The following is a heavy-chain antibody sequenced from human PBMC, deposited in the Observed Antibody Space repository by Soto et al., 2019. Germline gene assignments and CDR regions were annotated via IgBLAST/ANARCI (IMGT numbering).Heavy chain of an antibody. CDR3: ARDQDDIWFEP. V-gene: IGHV4-31*03. J-gene: IGHJ5*02. CDR1: GGSISSGGYY. CDR2: ICYSGST. Sequence: PSETLSLTCTVSGGSISSGGYYWSWIRQHPGKGLEWIGYICYSGSTYYNPSLKSRVTISVDTSKNQFSLKLSSVTAADTAVYCCARDQDDIWFEPWGQGTLVTVCS.